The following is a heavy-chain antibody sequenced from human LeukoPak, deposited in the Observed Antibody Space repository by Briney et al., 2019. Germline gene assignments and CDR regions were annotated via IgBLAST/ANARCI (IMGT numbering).Heavy chain of an antibody. CDR1: GGSISSGACY. D-gene: IGHD2-2*02. Sequence: SQTLSLTCTVSGGSISSGACYWTWIRQPPGKGLEWIGYIYHAGSTYYNPSLKSRVTISVDTSKNQFSLKLSSVTAADTAVYYCARGVGCSSTSCYTRRYYYYYYYMDVWGKGTTVTVSS. J-gene: IGHJ6*03. V-gene: IGHV4-30-2*01. CDR3: ARGVGCSSTSCYTRRYYYYYYYMDV. CDR2: IYHAGST.